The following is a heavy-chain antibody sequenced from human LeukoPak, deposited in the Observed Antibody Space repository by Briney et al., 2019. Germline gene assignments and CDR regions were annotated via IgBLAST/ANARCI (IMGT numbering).Heavy chain of an antibody. CDR3: ATHTISGVVTYASLI. Sequence: ASVKVSCKLSGYTGIELSMHWVRQVPGKGLEWMGGFDPEDGETKYAQKFQGRVTMTEDTSTDTAYMELRRLTSEDTAVYYCATHTISGVVTYASLIWGRGTLVTVSS. V-gene: IGHV1-24*01. D-gene: IGHD3-3*01. J-gene: IGHJ3*02. CDR1: GYTGIELS. CDR2: FDPEDGET.